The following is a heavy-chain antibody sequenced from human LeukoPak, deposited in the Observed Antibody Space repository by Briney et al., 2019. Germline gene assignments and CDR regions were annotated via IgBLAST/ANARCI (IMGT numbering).Heavy chain of an antibody. CDR2: IYYSGST. V-gene: IGHV4-39*07. CDR1: GGSISSGGHY. J-gene: IGHJ4*02. CDR3: ARERYFSGWCADLDY. Sequence: PSETLSLTCTVSGGSISSGGHYWAWIRQPPGKGLEWIGSIYYSGSTYYNPSLKSRVTISVDTSKNQFSLKLSSVTAADTAVYYCARERYFSGWCADLDYWGQGTLVTVS. D-gene: IGHD6-19*01.